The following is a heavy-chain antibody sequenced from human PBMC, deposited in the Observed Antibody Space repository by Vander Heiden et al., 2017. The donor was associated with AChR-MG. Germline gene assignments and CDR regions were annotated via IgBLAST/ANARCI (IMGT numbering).Heavy chain of an antibody. J-gene: IGHJ4*02. Sequence: QVQLRESGPGLVKPSETLSLTCSVSGGSISGYYWSWIRQPPGKGLEWIGYIYYTGSTNYNPSLKSRVTISVDTSKNQFSLNLSSVTAAETAVYYCARIDDYNALDYWGQGTLVTVSS. CDR2: IYYTGST. D-gene: IGHD4-4*01. CDR1: GGSISGYY. V-gene: IGHV4-59*01. CDR3: ARIDDYNALDY.